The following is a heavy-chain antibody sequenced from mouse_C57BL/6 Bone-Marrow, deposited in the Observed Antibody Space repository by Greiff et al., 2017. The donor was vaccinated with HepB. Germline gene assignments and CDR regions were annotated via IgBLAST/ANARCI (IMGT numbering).Heavy chain of an antibody. J-gene: IGHJ3*01. CDR1: GYTFTSYW. D-gene: IGHD2-3*01. CDR2: INPSSGYT. Sequence: LVESGAELAKPGASVKLSCKASGYTFTSYWMPWVKQRPGQGLEWIGYINPSSGYTKYNQKFKDKATLTADKSSSTAYMQLSSLTYEDSAVYYCARKDSGDGYSAWFAYWGQGTLVTVSA. V-gene: IGHV1-7*01. CDR3: ARKDSGDGYSAWFAY.